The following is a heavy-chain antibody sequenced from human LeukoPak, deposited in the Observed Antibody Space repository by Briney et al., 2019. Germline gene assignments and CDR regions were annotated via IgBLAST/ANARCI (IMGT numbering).Heavy chain of an antibody. D-gene: IGHD7-27*01. CDR1: GASVSSSSYY. Sequence: PSETLSLTCTVSGASVSSSSYYSGWIRQPPGKGLEWIGSISYSGTNYNNPSLKSRVSISIDTSKNQFSVKLTSVTAADTAMYYCASLGTLRSWGQGTLVTVSS. V-gene: IGHV4-39*01. CDR3: ASLGTLRS. J-gene: IGHJ5*02. CDR2: ISYSGTN.